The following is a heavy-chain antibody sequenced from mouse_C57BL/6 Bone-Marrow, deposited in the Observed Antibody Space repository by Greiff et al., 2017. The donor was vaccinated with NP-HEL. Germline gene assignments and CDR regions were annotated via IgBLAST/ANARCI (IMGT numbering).Heavy chain of an antibody. V-gene: IGHV1-64*01. D-gene: IGHD2-3*01. CDR1: GYTFTSYW. J-gene: IGHJ2*01. Sequence: QVQLQQPGAELLQPGASVKLSCKASGYTFTSYWMHWVKQRPGQGLEWIGMIHPNSGSTNYNEKFKSKATLTVDKSSSTAYMQLSSLTSEDSAVYYCARWLLRYYFDYWGQGTTLTVSS. CDR3: ARWLLRYYFDY. CDR2: IHPNSGST.